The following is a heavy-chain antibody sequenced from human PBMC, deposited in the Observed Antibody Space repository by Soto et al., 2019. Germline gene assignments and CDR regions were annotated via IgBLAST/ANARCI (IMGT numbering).Heavy chain of an antibody. CDR3: ARVSGTIVRGVFSPDYYGMDV. Sequence: GASVKVSCKASGYTFTSYGISWVRQAPGQGLEWMGWISAYNGNTNYAQKLQGRVTMTTDTSTSTAYMELRSLRSDDTAVYYCARVSGTIVRGVFSPDYYGMDVWGQGTTVTVSS. CDR1: GYTFTSYG. J-gene: IGHJ6*02. D-gene: IGHD3-10*01. V-gene: IGHV1-18*01. CDR2: ISAYNGNT.